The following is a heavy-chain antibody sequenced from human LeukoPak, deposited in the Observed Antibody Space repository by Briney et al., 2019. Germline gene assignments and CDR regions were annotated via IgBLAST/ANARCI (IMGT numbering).Heavy chain of an antibody. Sequence: GSLRLSCAASGFTFSDYYMSWIRQPPGKGLEWIGEINHGGSTNYNPSLKGRVTISVDTSKNQFSLKLSSVTAADTAVYYCARDPNYYYGMDVWGQGTTVTVSS. CDR1: GFTFSDYY. CDR2: INHGGST. CDR3: ARDPNYYYGMDV. V-gene: IGHV4-34*01. J-gene: IGHJ6*02.